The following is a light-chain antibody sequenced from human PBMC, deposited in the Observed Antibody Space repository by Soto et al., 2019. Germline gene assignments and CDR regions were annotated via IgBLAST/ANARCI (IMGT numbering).Light chain of an antibody. CDR2: EVS. J-gene: IGLJ2*01. CDR1: RSDVGGYNY. CDR3: ASYAGSTSV. Sequence: QSALTQPPSASGSPGQSVTISCTGTRSDVGGYNYVSWYQQHPGKAPKLVIYEVSKRPSGVPGRFSGSKSGNTASLTVSGLQDEDEAHYYCASYAGSTSVFGGGTKLPVL. V-gene: IGLV2-8*01.